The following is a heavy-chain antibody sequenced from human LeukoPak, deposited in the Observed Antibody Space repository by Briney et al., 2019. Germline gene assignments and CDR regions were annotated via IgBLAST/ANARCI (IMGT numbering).Heavy chain of an antibody. CDR1: GFTFSTFD. CDR3: GRDWKLDY. J-gene: IGHJ4*02. CDR2: ISSGSSTI. D-gene: IGHD1-1*01. Sequence: PGGSLRLSCAASGFTFSTFDMNWVRQAPGKGLEWVSYISSGSSTIYYADSVKGRFTISRDNSRNTLYLHLNSLRVEDTAIYYCGRDWKLDYWGQGTLVTVSS. V-gene: IGHV3-48*01.